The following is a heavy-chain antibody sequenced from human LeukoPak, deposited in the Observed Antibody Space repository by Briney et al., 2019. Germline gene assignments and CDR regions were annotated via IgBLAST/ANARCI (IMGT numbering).Heavy chain of an antibody. Sequence: PSETLSLTCTVSVGSISSSSYYWGWIRQPPGKGLEWIGSIYYGGDTYYNPSVKSRVTISVDTSKNQFSLQLSSVTAADTAVYYCARHLSRGWPYHYGMDVWGQGTTVTVSS. V-gene: IGHV4-39*01. CDR2: IYYGGDT. CDR1: VGSISSSSYY. D-gene: IGHD6-19*01. CDR3: ARHLSRGWPYHYGMDV. J-gene: IGHJ6*02.